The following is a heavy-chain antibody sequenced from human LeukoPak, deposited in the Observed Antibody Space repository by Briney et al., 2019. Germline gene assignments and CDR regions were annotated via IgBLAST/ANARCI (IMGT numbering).Heavy chain of an antibody. V-gene: IGHV4-61*09. J-gene: IGHJ6*02. D-gene: IGHD3-3*01. CDR1: GGSISSGSYY. CDR2: IYTSRST. CDR3: ARDRTYYDSTDATGGSDYYYYGMDV. Sequence: PSETLSLTCTVSGGSISSGSYYWSWIRQPAGKGLEWIGHIYTSRSTNYNPSLKSRVTISVDTSKNQFSLKLSSVTAADTAVYYCARDRTYYDSTDATGGSDYYYYGMDVWGQGTTVTVSS.